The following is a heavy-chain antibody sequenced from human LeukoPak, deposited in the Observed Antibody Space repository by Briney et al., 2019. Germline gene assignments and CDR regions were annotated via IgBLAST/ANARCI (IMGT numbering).Heavy chain of an antibody. CDR1: GFTFSSYS. Sequence: GGSLRLSCAASGFTFSSYSMNWVRQAPGKGLEWVSSISSSSSYIYYADSVKGRFTISRDNAKNSLYLQMNSLRAEDTAVYYYARVYDFWSGYYPYYYYYYMDVWGKGTTVTVSS. D-gene: IGHD3-3*01. CDR3: ARVYDFWSGYYPYYYYYYMDV. V-gene: IGHV3-21*01. J-gene: IGHJ6*03. CDR2: ISSSSSYI.